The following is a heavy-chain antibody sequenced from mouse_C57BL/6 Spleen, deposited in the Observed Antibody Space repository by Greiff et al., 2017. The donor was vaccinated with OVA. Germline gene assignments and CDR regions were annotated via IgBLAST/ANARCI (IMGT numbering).Heavy chain of an antibody. CDR2: ISSGGSYT. D-gene: IGHD2-1*01. J-gene: IGHJ3*01. CDR1: GFTFSSYG. Sequence: EVKLMESGGDLVKPGGSLKLSCAASGFTFSSYGMSWVRQTPDKRLEWVATISSGGSYTYYPDSVKGRFTISRDNAKNTLYLQMSSLKSEDTAMYYCARHRGNYVFAYWGQGTLVTVSA. CDR3: ARHRGNYVFAY. V-gene: IGHV5-6*01.